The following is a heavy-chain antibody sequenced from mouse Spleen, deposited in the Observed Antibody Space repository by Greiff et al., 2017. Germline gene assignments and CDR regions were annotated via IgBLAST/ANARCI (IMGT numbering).Heavy chain of an antibody. D-gene: IGHD2-14*01. J-gene: IGHJ3*01. CDR3: AREDRYLAWFAY. V-gene: IGHV5-16*01. CDR2: INYDGSST. CDR1: GFTFSDYY. Sequence: VVESEGGLVQPGSSMKLSCTASGFTFSDYYMAWVRQVPEKGLEWVANINYDGSSTYYLDSLKSRFIISRDNAKNILYLQMSSLKSGDTATYYCAREDRYLAWFAYWGQGTLVTVSA.